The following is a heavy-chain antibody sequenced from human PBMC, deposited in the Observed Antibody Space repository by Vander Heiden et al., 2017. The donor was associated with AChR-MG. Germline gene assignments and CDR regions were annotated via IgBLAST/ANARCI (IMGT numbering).Heavy chain of an antibody. D-gene: IGHD5-18*01. Sequence: QVQLVESGGRLVTPGVSLRLSCAASALPFSGYYRSWIRQAPGKGREWVSYISSSSSYTNYADSVKGRFTISRDNAKNSLYLQMNSLRAEDTAVYYCARDVAMVTFGWFDPWGQGTLVTVSS. CDR2: ISSSSSYT. CDR1: ALPFSGYY. J-gene: IGHJ5*02. CDR3: ARDVAMVTFGWFDP. V-gene: IGHV3-11*06.